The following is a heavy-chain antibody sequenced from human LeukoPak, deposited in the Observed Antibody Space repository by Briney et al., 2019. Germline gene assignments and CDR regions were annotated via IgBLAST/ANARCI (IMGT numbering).Heavy chain of an antibody. Sequence: PSETLSLTCTVSGGSISSYYWSWIRQPAGKGLEWIGRIYTSGSTNYNPSLKSRLTISLDTSWSQFSLKLTSVTAADTAVYYCARLRPLERVSSYYYHAMDVWGQGTTVTVSS. CDR3: ARLRPLERVSSYYYHAMDV. D-gene: IGHD3-3*01. J-gene: IGHJ6*02. CDR2: IYTSGST. V-gene: IGHV4-4*07. CDR1: GGSISSYY.